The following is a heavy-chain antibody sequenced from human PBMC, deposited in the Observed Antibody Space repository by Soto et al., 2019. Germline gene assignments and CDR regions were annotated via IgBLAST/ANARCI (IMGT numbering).Heavy chain of an antibody. CDR3: AHAPYYYFWSSEIYYFDY. CDR2: IYWDDDK. V-gene: IGHV2-5*02. CDR1: GFSLSTSGVG. D-gene: IGHD3-3*01. Sequence: QITLKESGPTLVKPTQTLTLTCTFSGFSLSTSGVGVGWIRQPPGKALEWLALIYWDDDKRYSTSLKSRLTITKDTSKNQVVLTMTNMDPVDTATYYCAHAPYYYFWSSEIYYFDYGGQGTLVTVSS. J-gene: IGHJ4*02.